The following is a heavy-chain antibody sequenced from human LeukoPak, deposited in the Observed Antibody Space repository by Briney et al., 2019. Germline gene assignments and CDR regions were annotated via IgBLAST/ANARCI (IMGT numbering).Heavy chain of an antibody. CDR2: IKQDGSEK. V-gene: IGHV3-7*01. D-gene: IGHD2/OR15-2a*01. CDR1: GFTFSNYW. CDR3: AREYRGSRYF. Sequence: GGSLRLSCAASGFTFSNYWMSWVRQAPGKGLEWVANIKQDGSEKYYVDSVKGRFTISRDNATNSLYLQMNSLRVEDTAVYYCAREYRGSRYFRGQGTLVTVSS. J-gene: IGHJ4*02.